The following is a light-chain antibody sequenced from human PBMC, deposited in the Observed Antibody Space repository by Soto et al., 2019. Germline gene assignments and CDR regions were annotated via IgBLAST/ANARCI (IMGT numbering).Light chain of an antibody. CDR2: EVS. J-gene: IGLJ3*02. V-gene: IGLV2-14*01. Sequence: QSVLTQPASVSGSPGQSITISCTGTSSDVGAYNYVSWYQQHPGKAPKLMIYEVSNRPSGVSNRFSGSKSGNTASLTISGLQAEDKSDYYCSSYTSGSTWVFGGGTKLTVL. CDR3: SSYTSGSTWV. CDR1: SSDVGAYNY.